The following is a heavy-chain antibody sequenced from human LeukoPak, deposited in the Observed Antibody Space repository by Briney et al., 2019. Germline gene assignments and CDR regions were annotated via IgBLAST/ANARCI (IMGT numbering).Heavy chain of an antibody. V-gene: IGHV4-59*08. J-gene: IGHJ4*02. CDR3: ARLNGGG. Sequence: SETLSLTRTVSSGSISNYYWSWIRQPPGKGLEWIGFSDYSGSTNYNPSLKSRVTISLDTSKDQIALKLSSVTAADTAVYYCARLNGGGWGQGTLVVVTS. CDR1: SGSISNYY. CDR2: SDYSGST. D-gene: IGHD2-8*01.